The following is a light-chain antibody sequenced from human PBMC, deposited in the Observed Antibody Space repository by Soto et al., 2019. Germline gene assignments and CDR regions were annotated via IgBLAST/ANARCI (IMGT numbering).Light chain of an antibody. CDR1: SSNIGAGYD. J-gene: IGLJ2*01. Sequence: QSVLTQPPSVSGAPGQRVTISCTGSSSNIGAGYDVHWYQQLPGTAPKLLIYRDTNRPSGVPDRFSGSKSGTSASLAITGLQADDEADYYCQSYDSSLSGVVFGGGTKVTVL. CDR3: QSYDSSLSGVV. CDR2: RDT. V-gene: IGLV1-40*01.